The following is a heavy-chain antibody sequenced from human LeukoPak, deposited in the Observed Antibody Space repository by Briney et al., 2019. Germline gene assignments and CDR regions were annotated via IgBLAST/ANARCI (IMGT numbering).Heavy chain of an antibody. V-gene: IGHV3-30-3*01. CDR2: ISSDGSSK. CDR1: GFTFTSYD. D-gene: IGHD2-2*01. Sequence: GGSLRLSCAASGFTFTSYDIHWVRQAPGKGLEWVAVISSDGSSKYYADSVKGRFTIPRDNSKNTLYLQMDSLRAEDTAVYYCARHLSSTADHWGRGTLVTVSS. J-gene: IGHJ4*02. CDR3: ARHLSSTADH.